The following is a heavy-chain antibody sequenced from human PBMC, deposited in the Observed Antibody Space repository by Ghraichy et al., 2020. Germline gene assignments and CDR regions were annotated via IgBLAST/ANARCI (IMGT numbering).Heavy chain of an antibody. V-gene: IGHV1-69*13. CDR3: ASRIADSGYDFLSDV. CDR1: GGTFSSYA. D-gene: IGHD5-12*01. J-gene: IGHJ6*02. CDR2: IIPIFGTA. Sequence: SVKVSCKASGGTFSSYAISWVRQAPGQGLEWMGGIIPIFGTANYAQKFQGRVTITADESTSTAYMELSSLRSEDTAVYYCASRIADSGYDFLSDVWGQGTTVTVSS.